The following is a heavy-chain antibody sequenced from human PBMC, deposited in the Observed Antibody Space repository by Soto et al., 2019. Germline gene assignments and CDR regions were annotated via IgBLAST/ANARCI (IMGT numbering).Heavy chain of an antibody. CDR2: INHSGST. V-gene: IGHV4-34*01. D-gene: IGHD3-22*01. CDR1: GGSFSGYY. CDR3: ARGPSYYYDSSGFRYFDY. J-gene: IGHJ4*02. Sequence: NPSETLSLTCAVYGGSFSGYYWSWIRQPPGKGLEWIGEINHSGSTNYNPSLKSRVTISVDTSKNQFSLKLSSVTAADTAVYYCARGPSYYYDSSGFRYFDYWGQGTLVTVSS.